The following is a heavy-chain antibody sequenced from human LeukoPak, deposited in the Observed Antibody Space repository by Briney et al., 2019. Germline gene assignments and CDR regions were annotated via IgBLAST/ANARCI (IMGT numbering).Heavy chain of an antibody. J-gene: IGHJ4*02. CDR2: IYPADSDT. D-gene: IGHD3-10*01. CDR3: ARQSRDGSKTRGYYFDH. Sequence: GEPLKISCQVSGYIVTASWIGWVRQMPGKGLESMGIIYPADSDTAYSPFFQGQVTISADKSIRTVSLQWSSLKASDTAMYYCARQSRDGSKTRGYYFDHWGQGTLVTVSS. V-gene: IGHV5-51*01. CDR1: GYIVTASW.